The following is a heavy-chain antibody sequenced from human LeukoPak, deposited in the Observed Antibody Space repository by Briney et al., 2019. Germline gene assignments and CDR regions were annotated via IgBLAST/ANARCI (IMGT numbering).Heavy chain of an antibody. CDR1: GFTVSSSY. CDR2: IYAGGSI. D-gene: IGHD6-13*01. Sequence: GGSLRLSCAASGFTVSSSYMSWVRQAPGKGLEWVSVIYAGGSIYYADSVKGRSTISRDNSNNTVHLQMNSLRVDDTAVYYCARLYSSSFDYWGQGTLVTVSS. J-gene: IGHJ4*02. CDR3: ARLYSSSFDY. V-gene: IGHV3-66*04.